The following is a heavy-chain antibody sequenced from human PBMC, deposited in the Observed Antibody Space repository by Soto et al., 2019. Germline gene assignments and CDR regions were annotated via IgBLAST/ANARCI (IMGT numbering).Heavy chain of an antibody. J-gene: IGHJ6*02. Sequence: QVQLVESGGGVVQPGRSLRLSCAASGFTFSSYGMHWVRQAPGKGLEWVAVISYDGSNKYYADSVKGRFTISRDNSKNTLYLKMNSLRAEDTAVYYCAKDYVTPMGYYYYGMAVWGQGTTVTVSS. CDR2: ISYDGSNK. CDR3: AKDYVTPMGYYYYGMAV. V-gene: IGHV3-30*18. CDR1: GFTFSSYG. D-gene: IGHD4-4*01.